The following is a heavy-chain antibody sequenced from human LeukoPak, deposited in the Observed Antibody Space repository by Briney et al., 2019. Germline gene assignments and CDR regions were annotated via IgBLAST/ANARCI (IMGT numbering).Heavy chain of an antibody. CDR2: IDSSGGGI. V-gene: IGHV3-48*03. CDR3: ARDVISMIRGYMDV. Sequence: GGSLRLSCAASGFTFSSYEMNWVRQAPGKGLEWVSYIDSSGGGIYYADSVKGRFTISRDNAKNSLYLQMNSLRAEDTAVYYCARDVISMIRGYMDVWGKGTTVTISS. D-gene: IGHD3-10*01. CDR1: GFTFSSYE. J-gene: IGHJ6*03.